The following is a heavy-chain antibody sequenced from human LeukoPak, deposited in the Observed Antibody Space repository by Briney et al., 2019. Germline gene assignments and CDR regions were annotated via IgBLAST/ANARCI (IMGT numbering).Heavy chain of an antibody. CDR1: GFTFSGFA. CDR2: ISGSGDNT. CDR3: VKHVGSRWSNNRFDP. D-gene: IGHD6-13*01. V-gene: IGHV3-23*01. Sequence: GGSLRLSCAASGFTFSGFAMSWVRRTPGKGLEWVSGISGSGDNTLYADSVKGRFTISRDNSKNTFYLQMNSLRVGDTALYYCVKHVGSRWSNNRFDPWGQGTLVTVS. J-gene: IGHJ5*02.